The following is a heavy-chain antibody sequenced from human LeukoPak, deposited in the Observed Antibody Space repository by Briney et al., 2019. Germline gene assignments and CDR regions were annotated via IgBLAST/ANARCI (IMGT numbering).Heavy chain of an antibody. CDR2: INPNSGGT. D-gene: IGHD6-13*01. CDR1: GYTFTGYY. V-gene: IGHV1-2*02. J-gene: IGHJ4*02. CDR3: ARDLGGIAAAGGNDY. Sequence: ASVKVSCKASGYTFTGYYMHWVRQAPGQGLEWMGWINPNSGGTNYAQKFQGRVTMTRDPSISTAYMELSRLRSDDTAVYYCARDLGGIAAAGGNDYWGQGTLVTVSS.